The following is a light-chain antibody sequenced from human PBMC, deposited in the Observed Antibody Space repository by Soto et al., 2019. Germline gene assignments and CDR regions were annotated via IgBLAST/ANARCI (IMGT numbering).Light chain of an antibody. CDR1: SSDVGIYNY. CDR2: EVT. CDR3: TSYTTSSTRV. V-gene: IGLV2-14*01. Sequence: QSALTQPASVSGSPGQSIAISCTGTSSDVGIYNYVSWYQQHPGKVPKLIIYEVTNRPSGVSNRFSGSKSGNTASLIISGLQAEDEAYYYCTSYTTSSTRVFGTGTKVTVL. J-gene: IGLJ1*01.